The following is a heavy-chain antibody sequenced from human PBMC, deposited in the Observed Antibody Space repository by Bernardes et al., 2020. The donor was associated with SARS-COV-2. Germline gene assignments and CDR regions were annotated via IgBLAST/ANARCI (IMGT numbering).Heavy chain of an antibody. CDR1: GGSISSGNYY. Sequence: SETLSLTCTVSGGSISSGNYYWSWIRQPAGKGPEWIGQIYSSGATTYNPSFNNRVTMAVDTSKNQFSLKLTSVTAADTAVYYCARTDWGFDSELISWFDPWGQGTLVTVSS. V-gene: IGHV4-61*09. J-gene: IGHJ5*02. CDR2: IYSSGAT. CDR3: ARTDWGFDSELISWFDP. D-gene: IGHD7-27*01.